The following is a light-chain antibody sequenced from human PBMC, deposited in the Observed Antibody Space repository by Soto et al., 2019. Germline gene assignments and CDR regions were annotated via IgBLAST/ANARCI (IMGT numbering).Light chain of an antibody. CDR2: GAS. V-gene: IGKV3-11*01. Sequence: EVVMTQSPATLSVSPGERATLSCRASQGVYSNLAWYQEKPGQAPRLLIYGASNRATGIPARFSGSGSGTDFTLTISSLEPEDFAVYHCQQRSSWPSFGQGTRLEIK. CDR3: QQRSSWPS. CDR1: QGVYSN. J-gene: IGKJ5*01.